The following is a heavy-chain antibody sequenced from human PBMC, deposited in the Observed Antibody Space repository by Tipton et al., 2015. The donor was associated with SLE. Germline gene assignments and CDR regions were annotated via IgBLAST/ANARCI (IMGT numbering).Heavy chain of an antibody. Sequence: TLSLTCTVSGDSISSYHWSWIRQSPGKGLEWIGDISYSGSSNYKTSLKSRVTISTDSSKNQFFLNLNSVTTVDTAVYYCARAYSEGWSSFDFWGPGTLVIFSS. J-gene: IGHJ4*02. CDR2: ISYSGSS. CDR1: GDSISSYH. D-gene: IGHD1-26*01. V-gene: IGHV4-59*01. CDR3: ARAYSEGWSSFDF.